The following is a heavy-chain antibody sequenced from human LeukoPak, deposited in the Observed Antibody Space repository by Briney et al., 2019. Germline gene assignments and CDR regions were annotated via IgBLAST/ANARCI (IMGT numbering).Heavy chain of an antibody. CDR2: ISYDGSNK. CDR1: GFTFSTYP. Sequence: GGSLRLSCVASGFTFSTYPMHWVRQAPGKGLEWVAVISYDGSNKYYADSVKGRFTISRDNSKNTLYPQMNSLRAEDTAVYYCARGRSAWYEDYWGQGTLVTVSS. J-gene: IGHJ4*02. V-gene: IGHV3-30*04. CDR3: ARGRSAWYEDY. D-gene: IGHD6-19*01.